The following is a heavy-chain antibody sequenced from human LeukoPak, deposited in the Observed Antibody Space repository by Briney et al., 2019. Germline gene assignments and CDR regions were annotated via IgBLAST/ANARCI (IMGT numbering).Heavy chain of an antibody. CDR2: ISFDGSNK. J-gene: IGHJ4*02. D-gene: IGHD4-11*01. CDR1: GFSFSDYG. CDR3: AKDGAYINYQCYFDS. V-gene: IGHV3-30*18. Sequence: SGGSLRLSCAASGFSFSDYGIHWVRQAPGKGLEWVAVISFDGSNKYYADSVKGRFTISRDNSKTTLSLQMNSLRVEDTAVYYCAKDGAYINYQCYFDSWGRGTLVTVSS.